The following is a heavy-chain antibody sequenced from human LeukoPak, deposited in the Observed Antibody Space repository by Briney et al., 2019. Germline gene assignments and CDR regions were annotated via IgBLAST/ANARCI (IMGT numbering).Heavy chain of an antibody. CDR3: ARDPRPYSKRSGRPPRENWFDP. CDR1: GGSISSSSYY. CDR2: IYYSGST. J-gene: IGHJ5*02. D-gene: IGHD4-11*01. Sequence: PSETLSLTCTVSGGSISSSSYYWGWIRQPPGKGLEWIGSIYYSGSTYYNPSLKSRVTISVDTSKNQFSLKLSSVTAADTAVYYCARDPRPYSKRSGRPPRENWFDPWGQGTLVTVSS. V-gene: IGHV4-39*07.